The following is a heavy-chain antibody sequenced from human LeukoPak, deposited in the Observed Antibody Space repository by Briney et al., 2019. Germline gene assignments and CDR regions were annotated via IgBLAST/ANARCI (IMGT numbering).Heavy chain of an antibody. V-gene: IGHV4-34*01. D-gene: IGHD6-13*01. CDR1: GGSFSGYY. CDR3: ARDPGSSFPMDV. Sequence: PSETLSLTCNVYGGSFSGYYWSWIRQSPSKGLKWIGEINHSGNTNYNPSLKSRVALSVDTSKNQFSLKLSSVTATDTAVYYCARDPGSSFPMDVWGKGTTVTVSS. CDR2: INHSGNT. J-gene: IGHJ6*03.